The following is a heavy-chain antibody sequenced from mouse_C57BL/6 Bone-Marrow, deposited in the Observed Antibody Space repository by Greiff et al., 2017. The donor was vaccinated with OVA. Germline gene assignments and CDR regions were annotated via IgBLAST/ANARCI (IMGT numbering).Heavy chain of an antibody. CDR2: IYPRSGNT. CDR3: ARSPHYYGSSYVFAY. J-gene: IGHJ3*01. D-gene: IGHD1-1*01. CDR1: GYTFTSYG. V-gene: IGHV1-81*01. Sequence: QVQLQQSGAELARPGASVKLSCKASGYTFTSYGISWVKQRTGQGLEWIGEIYPRSGNTYYNDKFKGKATLTADKSSSTAYMELRSLTSEDSAVYFCARSPHYYGSSYVFAYWGQGTLVTVSA.